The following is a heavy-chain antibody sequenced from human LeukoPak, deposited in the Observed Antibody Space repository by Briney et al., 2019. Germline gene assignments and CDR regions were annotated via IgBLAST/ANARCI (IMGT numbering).Heavy chain of an antibody. CDR2: INPNSDAT. D-gene: IGHD3/OR15-3a*01. Sequence: ASVKVSCKASGYTFTDYYIHWVRQAPGQGLEWMGRINPNSDATDYPQKFQGRVTMTRDTSISTAYMELSRLRSDGTAVYYCAGSKVSGTGTVWVYWGQGTLVTVSS. J-gene: IGHJ4*02. CDR3: AGSKVSGTGTVWVY. V-gene: IGHV1-2*06. CDR1: GYTFTDYY.